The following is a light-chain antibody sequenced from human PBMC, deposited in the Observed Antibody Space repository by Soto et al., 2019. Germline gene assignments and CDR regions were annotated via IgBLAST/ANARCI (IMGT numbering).Light chain of an antibody. CDR1: SSDVGGYNY. CDR2: EVS. J-gene: IGLJ3*02. Sequence: QSALTQPASVSGSPGQSITISCTGTSSDVGGYNYVSWYQQHTGKAPKLMIYEVSNRPSGVSNRFSGSKSGNTVSLTISGLQAEDEADYYCNSYTSSGTLWVFGGGTKLTVL. CDR3: NSYTSSGTLWV. V-gene: IGLV2-14*01.